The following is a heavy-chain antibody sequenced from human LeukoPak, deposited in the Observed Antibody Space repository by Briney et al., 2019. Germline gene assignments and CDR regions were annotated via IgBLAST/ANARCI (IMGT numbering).Heavy chain of an antibody. V-gene: IGHV3-7*01. CDR2: IRQDGTEK. Sequence: GGSLRLSCAASEFSFGSNWMNWVRQSPGKGLEWVANIRQDGTEKNYVDSVKGRFIISRDNAKNSLYLQMNSLRAEDTAVYYCAAGTGYLIEKWGQGTLVTVSS. CDR1: EFSFGSNW. CDR3: AAGTGYLIEK. D-gene: IGHD2-15*01. J-gene: IGHJ4*02.